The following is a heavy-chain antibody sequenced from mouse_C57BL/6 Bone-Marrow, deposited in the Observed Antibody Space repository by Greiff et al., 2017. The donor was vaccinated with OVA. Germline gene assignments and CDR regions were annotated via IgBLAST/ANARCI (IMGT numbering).Heavy chain of an antibody. CDR2: FHPYNDDT. D-gene: IGHD2-5*01. CDR1: GYTFTTYP. J-gene: IGHJ3*01. V-gene: IGHV1-47*01. CDR3: ANPYYSNFSWFAY. Sequence: LQESGAELVKPGASVKMSCKASGYTFTTYPIEWMKQNHGKSLEWIGNFHPYNDDTKYNEKFKGKATLTVEKSSSTVYLELSRLTSDDSAVYYCANPYYSNFSWFAYWGQGTLVTVSA.